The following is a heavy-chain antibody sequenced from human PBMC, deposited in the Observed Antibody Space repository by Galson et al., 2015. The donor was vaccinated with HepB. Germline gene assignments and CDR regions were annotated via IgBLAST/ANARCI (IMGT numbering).Heavy chain of an antibody. D-gene: IGHD3-10*01. CDR1: GFTFSDYY. CDR3: ARDDGSGSYYNGYYYGMDV. V-gene: IGHV3-11*06. Sequence: SLRLSCAASGFTFSDYYMSWIRQAPGKGLEWVSYISSSSSYTNYADSVKGRFTISRDNAKNPLYLQMNSLRAEDTAVYYCARDDGSGSYYNGYYYGMDVWGQGTTVTVSS. J-gene: IGHJ6*02. CDR2: ISSSSSYT.